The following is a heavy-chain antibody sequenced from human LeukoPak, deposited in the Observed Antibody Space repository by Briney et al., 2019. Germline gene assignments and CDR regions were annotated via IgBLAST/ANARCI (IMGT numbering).Heavy chain of an antibody. J-gene: IGHJ6*02. Sequence: PSETLSLTCTVSGGYISSGGYYWSWIRQHPGKGLEWIGYIYYSGSTYYNPSLKSRVTISVDTSKNQFSLKLSSVTAADTAVYYCARDTAMGYYHYGMDVWGQGTTVTVSS. CDR2: IYYSGST. V-gene: IGHV4-31*03. D-gene: IGHD5-18*01. CDR1: GGYISSGGYY. CDR3: ARDTAMGYYHYGMDV.